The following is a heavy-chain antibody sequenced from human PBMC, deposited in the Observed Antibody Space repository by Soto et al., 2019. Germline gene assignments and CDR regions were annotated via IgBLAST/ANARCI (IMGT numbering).Heavy chain of an antibody. CDR1: GGSISGYY. J-gene: IGHJ5*02. CDR2: IYYSGSS. Sequence: SEALSVTWTVSGGSISGYYCSWIRQPPGKGLEWIGYIYYSGSSKYNPSLKSRVTISVDTSNNQFSLKLRSVTAADTAVYYCESPHGKHTSHRYRTFHPSGQGRLVNLS. CDR3: ESPHGKHTSHRYRTFHP. V-gene: IGHV4-59*08. D-gene: IGHD1-1*01.